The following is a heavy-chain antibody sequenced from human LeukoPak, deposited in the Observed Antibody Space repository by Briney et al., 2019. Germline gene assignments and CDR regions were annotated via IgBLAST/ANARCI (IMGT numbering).Heavy chain of an antibody. CDR2: INPSGGGT. CDR3: ARSGDGHWFDP. Sequence: ASVKVSCKASGYTSTTYYMHWVRQAPGQGLEWMGIINPSGGGTSYAQKFQGRVTMSRDTSTSTVYMELSGLRSEDTAVYYCARSGDGHWFDPWGQGTLVTVSS. J-gene: IGHJ5*02. CDR1: GYTSTTYY. V-gene: IGHV1-46*01. D-gene: IGHD2-21*01.